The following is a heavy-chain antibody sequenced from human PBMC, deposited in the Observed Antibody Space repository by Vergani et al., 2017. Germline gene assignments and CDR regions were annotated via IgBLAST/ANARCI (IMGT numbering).Heavy chain of an antibody. J-gene: IGHJ3*02. CDR1: GGSISSSSYY. Sequence: QLQLPESGPGLVKPSETLSLTCTVSGGSISSSSYYWGWIRQPPGKGLEWIGSIYYSGSTYYNPSLKSRVTISVDTSKNQFSLKLSSVTAADTAVYYCASPMVRGVSRDAFDIWGQGTMVTVSS. CDR3: ASPMVRGVSRDAFDI. CDR2: IYYSGST. V-gene: IGHV4-39*01. D-gene: IGHD3-10*01.